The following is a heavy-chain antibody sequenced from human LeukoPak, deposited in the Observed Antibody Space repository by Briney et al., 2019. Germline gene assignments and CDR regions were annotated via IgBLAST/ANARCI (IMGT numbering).Heavy chain of an antibody. D-gene: IGHD6-25*01. V-gene: IGHV1-2*02. Sequence: ASVKVSCTASGYIFTDYFLHWVRQAPGQRLEWMGWINPNSGDTKYAQKFQGRVTMTRVTSIATAYMELNRLRSDDTAVYYCARGFQRLEHWDWLDPWGQGTLVTVAS. CDR1: GYIFTDYF. J-gene: IGHJ5*02. CDR2: INPNSGDT. CDR3: ARGFQRLEHWDWLDP.